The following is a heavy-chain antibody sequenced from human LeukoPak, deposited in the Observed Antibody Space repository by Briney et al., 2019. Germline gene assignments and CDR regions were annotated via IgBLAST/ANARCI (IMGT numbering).Heavy chain of an antibody. D-gene: IGHD1-14*01. CDR2: IIPIFGTA. CDR3: ARGRNLFDY. CDR1: GYIFTDYY. Sequence: ASVKVSCKASGYIFTDYYIHWVRQAPGQGLEWMGGIIPIFGTANYAQKFQGRVTITADKSTSTAYMELSSLRSEDTAVYYCARGRNLFDYWGQGTLVTVSS. J-gene: IGHJ4*02. V-gene: IGHV1-69*06.